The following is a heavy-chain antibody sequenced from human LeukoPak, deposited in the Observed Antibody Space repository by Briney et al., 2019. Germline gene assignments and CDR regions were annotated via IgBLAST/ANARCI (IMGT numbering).Heavy chain of an antibody. J-gene: IGHJ3*02. V-gene: IGHV3-48*02. CDR1: GFTFSGYA. CDR2: IYSSDTT. CDR3: ARDLHYAFDI. Sequence: GGSLRLSCAASGFTFSGYAMNWVRQAPGRGLEWVSHIYSSDTTYADSVKGRFTISRDNAKNSLYLQMNSLRDEDTAVYYCARDLHYAFDIWGQGTMVTASS. D-gene: IGHD3-10*01.